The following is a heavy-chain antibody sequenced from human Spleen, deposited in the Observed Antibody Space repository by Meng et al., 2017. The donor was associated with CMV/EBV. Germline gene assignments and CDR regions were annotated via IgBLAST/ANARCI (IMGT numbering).Heavy chain of an antibody. D-gene: IGHD3-16*01. Sequence: ASIPSTKWWTWVRQPPGKGLEWVGEIDHSGKSNSNPSLKSRLTLSLDTSKNHLSLRMTSVTAEDTAIYYCARVREHTSLGNYWFDPWGQGTLVTVSS. CDR3: ARVREHTSLGNYWFDP. CDR1: ASIPSTKW. J-gene: IGHJ5*02. V-gene: IGHV4-4*02. CDR2: IDHSGKS.